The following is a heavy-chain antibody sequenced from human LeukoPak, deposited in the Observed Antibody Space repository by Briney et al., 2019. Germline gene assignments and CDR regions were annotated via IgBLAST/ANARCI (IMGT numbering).Heavy chain of an antibody. V-gene: IGHV3-30*18. J-gene: IGHJ4*02. CDR1: GFTFSSYG. D-gene: IGHD2-15*01. Sequence: GGSLRLSCAASGFTFSSYGMHWVRQAPGKGLEWVAVISYDGSNKYYAYSVKGRFTISRDNSKNTLYLQMNSLRAEDTAVYYCAKDQDTSSDSYFDYWGQGTLVTVSS. CDR3: AKDQDTSSDSYFDY. CDR2: ISYDGSNK.